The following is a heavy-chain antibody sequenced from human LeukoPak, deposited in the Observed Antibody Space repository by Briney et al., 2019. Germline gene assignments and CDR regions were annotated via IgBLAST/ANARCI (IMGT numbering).Heavy chain of an antibody. CDR2: ISYDGNDK. V-gene: IGHV3-30*18. CDR3: AKDRGSYSPYYYYYMDV. J-gene: IGHJ6*03. CDR1: GFTFRHYD. D-gene: IGHD1-26*01. Sequence: PGTSLRLSCAASGFTFRHYDMHWVRLAPGKGLEWVALISYDGNDKYYTDSVKGRFTISRDNSKNTLYLQMNSLRAEDTAVYYCAKDRGSYSPYYYYYMDVWGKGTTVTVSS.